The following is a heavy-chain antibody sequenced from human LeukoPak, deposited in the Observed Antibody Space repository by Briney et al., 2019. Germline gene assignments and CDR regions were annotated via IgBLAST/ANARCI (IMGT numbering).Heavy chain of an antibody. J-gene: IGHJ5*02. CDR3: ATVAGTVGWFDP. CDR1: GYRFTSYW. V-gene: IGHV5-51*01. Sequence: ESLPISCQGSGYRFTSYWIGWVRQMPGKGLEWMGIIYPGDSDTRYSPSFQGQVTISADKSISTAYLQWSSPKASDTAMYYCATVAGTVGWFDPWGQGTLVTVSS. D-gene: IGHD6-19*01. CDR2: IYPGDSDT.